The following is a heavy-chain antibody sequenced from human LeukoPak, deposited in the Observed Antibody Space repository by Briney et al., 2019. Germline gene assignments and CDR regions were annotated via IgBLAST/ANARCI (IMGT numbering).Heavy chain of an antibody. D-gene: IGHD6-19*01. CDR3: ASSSGRGAFDI. Sequence: SETLSLTCAVYGGSFSGYYWSWIRQPPGKGREWIGEINHSGSTNYNPSLKSRVTISVDTSKNQFSLKLSSVTAADTAVYYCASSSGRGAFDIWGQGTMVTVSS. CDR2: INHSGST. V-gene: IGHV4-34*01. J-gene: IGHJ3*02. CDR1: GGSFSGYY.